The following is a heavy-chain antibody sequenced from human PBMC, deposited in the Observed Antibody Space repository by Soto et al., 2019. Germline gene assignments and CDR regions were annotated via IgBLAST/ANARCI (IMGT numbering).Heavy chain of an antibody. CDR1: GGTFSSYS. CDR2: IIPIFGTA. Sequence: GSSVKVSCKASGGTFSSYSISWVRQAPGQGLEWMGGIIPIFGTANYAQKFQGRVTITADESTSTAYMELSSLRSEDTAVYYCARPRKDSSGRVGHYYYYYGMDVWGQGTTVTVSS. V-gene: IGHV1-69*13. D-gene: IGHD3-22*01. J-gene: IGHJ6*02. CDR3: ARPRKDSSGRVGHYYYYYGMDV.